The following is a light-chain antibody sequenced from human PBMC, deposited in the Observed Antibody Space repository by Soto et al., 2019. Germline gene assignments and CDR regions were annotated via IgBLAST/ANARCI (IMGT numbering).Light chain of an antibody. CDR3: MQGTHWPT. Sequence: DVVMTQSPHSLPVTLGQPASISCSSSQSLVYSEGNIYLSWFHQRPGQSPRRLIYTVSNRESGVPDRFSGSGSGTEFTLRISTVEAEDVGVYYCMQGTHWPTFGQGTKVEIK. CDR2: TVS. V-gene: IGKV2-30*01. J-gene: IGKJ1*01. CDR1: QSLVYSEGNIY.